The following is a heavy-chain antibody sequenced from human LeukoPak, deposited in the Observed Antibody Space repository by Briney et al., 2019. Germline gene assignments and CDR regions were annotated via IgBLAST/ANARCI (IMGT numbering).Heavy chain of an antibody. D-gene: IGHD6-13*01. CDR3: ARGGSSSMYNWFDP. V-gene: IGHV3-7*03. Sequence: GGSLRLSCAASGFTFSSYWMSWVRQAPGKGLEWVANIKQDGSEKYYVDSVKGRFTISRDNARNSLYLQMNSLRAEDTAVYYCARGGSSSMYNWFDPWGQGTLVTVSS. J-gene: IGHJ5*02. CDR2: IKQDGSEK. CDR1: GFTFSSYW.